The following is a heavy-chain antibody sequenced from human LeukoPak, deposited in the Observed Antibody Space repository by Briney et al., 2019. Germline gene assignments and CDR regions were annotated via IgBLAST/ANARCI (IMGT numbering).Heavy chain of an antibody. V-gene: IGHV5-51*01. Sequence: GESLKISCKGSGYSFSNQWIGWVRQMPGKGLEWMGIFYPGDSDTRYSPSFQGLVTISADKSISIAYLQWTSLKASDTAMYYCARFLFNYDAFDIWGQGTMVTVSS. CDR3: ARFLFNYDAFDI. J-gene: IGHJ3*02. CDR2: FYPGDSDT. CDR1: GYSFSNQW. D-gene: IGHD2-21*01.